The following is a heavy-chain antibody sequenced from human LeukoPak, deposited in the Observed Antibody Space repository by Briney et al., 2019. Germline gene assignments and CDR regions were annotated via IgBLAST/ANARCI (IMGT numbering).Heavy chain of an antibody. Sequence: PGGSLRLSCAASGFTVSSNYMSWVRQAPGKGLEWVSIIFSGGSTYYADSVKGRFTISRDNSKNTLYLQMKSLRAEDTAVYYCAKSEDYDTREDYWGQGTLVTVSS. J-gene: IGHJ4*02. CDR2: IFSGGST. CDR3: AKSEDYDTREDY. D-gene: IGHD3-22*01. V-gene: IGHV3-53*01. CDR1: GFTVSSNY.